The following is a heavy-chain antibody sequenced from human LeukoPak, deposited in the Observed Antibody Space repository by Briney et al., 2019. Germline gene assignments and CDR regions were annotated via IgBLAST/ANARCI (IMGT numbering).Heavy chain of an antibody. CDR3: ASSLGVGATVFYFDY. CDR1: GGTFSSYA. V-gene: IGHV1-69*04. Sequence: GASVKVSCKASGGTFSSYAISWVRQAPGQGLEWMGRIIPLLGIANYAQKFQGRVTITADKSTSTAYMELSSLRSEDTAVYYGASSLGVGATVFYFDYWGQGTLVTVSS. CDR2: IIPLLGIA. D-gene: IGHD1-26*01. J-gene: IGHJ4*02.